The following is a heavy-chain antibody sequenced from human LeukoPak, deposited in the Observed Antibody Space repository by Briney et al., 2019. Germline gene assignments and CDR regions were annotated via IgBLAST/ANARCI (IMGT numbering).Heavy chain of an antibody. V-gene: IGHV1-18*01. J-gene: IGHJ6*02. CDR2: ISAYNGNT. CDR3: ARTDPYDILTGYYPYYYYGMDV. CDR1: GYTFTSYG. Sequence: GASVKVSCKASGYTFTSYGISWVRQAPGQGLEWMGWISAYNGNTNYAQKLQGRVTMTTDTSTSTAYMELRSLRSDDTAVYYCARTDPYDILTGYYPYYYYGMDVWGQGTTVTVSS. D-gene: IGHD3-9*01.